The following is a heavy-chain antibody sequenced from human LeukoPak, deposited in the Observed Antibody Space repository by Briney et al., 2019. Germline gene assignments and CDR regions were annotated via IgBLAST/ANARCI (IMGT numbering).Heavy chain of an antibody. J-gene: IGHJ4*02. CDR2: ILPIFDTT. CDR1: GGIFNTHV. CDR3: SIRPEMTLQHFEY. V-gene: IGHV1-69*01. Sequence: SVKVSCKASGGIFNTHVISWVRQAPGQGLEWMVRILPIFDTTHYAQNFQGRVTITADESTTSGYMELTSLTSEDTAVYYCSIRPEMTLQHFEYWGQGTLVTVSS. D-gene: IGHD5-24*01.